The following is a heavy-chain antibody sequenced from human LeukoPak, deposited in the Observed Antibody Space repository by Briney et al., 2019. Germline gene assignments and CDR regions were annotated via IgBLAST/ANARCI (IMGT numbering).Heavy chain of an antibody. V-gene: IGHV4-39*07. CDR3: ARGLLDTAMGPPVD. CDR2: IYYSGST. CDR1: GGSISSSSYY. D-gene: IGHD5-18*01. J-gene: IGHJ4*02. Sequence: SETLSLTCTVSGGSISSSSYYWGWIRQPPGKGLEWIGSIYYSGSTYYNPSLKSRVTISVDTSKNQFSLKLSSVTAADTAVYYCARGLLDTAMGPPVDWGQGTLVTVSS.